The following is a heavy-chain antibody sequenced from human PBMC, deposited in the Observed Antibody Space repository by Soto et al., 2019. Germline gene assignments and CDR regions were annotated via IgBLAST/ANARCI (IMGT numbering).Heavy chain of an antibody. CDR1: GGSFSGYY. D-gene: IGHD3-10*01. CDR3: ARGITMVRGAPSEDY. CDR2: INHSGST. V-gene: IGHV4-34*01. J-gene: IGHJ4*02. Sequence: SETLSLTCAVYGGSFSGYYWSWIRQPPGKGLEWIGEINHSGSTNYNPSLKSRVTISVDTSKNQFSLKLSSVTAADTAVYYCARGITMVRGAPSEDYWGQGTLVTVSS.